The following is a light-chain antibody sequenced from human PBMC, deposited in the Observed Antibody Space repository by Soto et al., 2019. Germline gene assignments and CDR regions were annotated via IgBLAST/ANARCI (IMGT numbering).Light chain of an antibody. CDR3: QQSYSTPWP. CDR1: QSISSY. J-gene: IGKJ1*01. CDR2: AAS. V-gene: IGKV1-39*01. Sequence: DIQMTQSPSSLSASVGDRVTITCRASQSISSYLNWYQQKPGKAPKLLIYAASSLQSGVPSRFSGSGSGTDFTLTISSLQPEFFATYYCQQSYSTPWPFGQGTKVEIK.